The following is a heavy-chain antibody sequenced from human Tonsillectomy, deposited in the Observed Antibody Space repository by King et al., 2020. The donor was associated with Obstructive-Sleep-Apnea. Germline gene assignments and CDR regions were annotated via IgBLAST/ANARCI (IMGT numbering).Heavy chain of an antibody. CDR1: GFSLSTRGMC. CDR2: IDWDNDK. CDR3: ARTRIVGATQGAWSSAAIDY. J-gene: IGHJ4*02. D-gene: IGHD1-26*01. Sequence: HVTLKESGPALMKPTQTLTLTCTFSGFSLSTRGMCVTWIRQPPGKALEWLGLIDWDNDKYYSTSLKTRLTISKDTSKNQVVLTMTNIDPVDTATYFCARTRIVGATQGAWSSAAIDYWGQGTLVTVSS. V-gene: IGHV2-70*01.